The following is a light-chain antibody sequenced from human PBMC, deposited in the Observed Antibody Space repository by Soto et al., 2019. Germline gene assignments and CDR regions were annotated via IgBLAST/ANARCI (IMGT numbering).Light chain of an antibody. Sequence: AQAGSVCGSPWPSFALSRPRNSRDVRAFNYVSWYQQHPGKAPKFMIFDVSSRPSGVSDRFSGSKSGNTASLTISGLQTEDEADYYCASYTTSSTYVFGTGTKVT. CDR3: ASYTTSSTYV. V-gene: IGLV2-14*03. J-gene: IGLJ1*01. CDR2: DVS. CDR1: SRDVRAFNY.